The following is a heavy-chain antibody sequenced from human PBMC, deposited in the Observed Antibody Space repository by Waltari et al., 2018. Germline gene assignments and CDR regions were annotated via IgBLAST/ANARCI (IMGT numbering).Heavy chain of an antibody. CDR3: ARVAAAPTWYYFDY. J-gene: IGHJ4*02. CDR1: GGSISSSSYY. Sequence: QLQLQESGPGLVKPSETLSLTCTVSGGSISSSSYYWGWIRQPPGKGLEGIGCIYYSGSTSTNPSLTIRFTISVDTSKNQFSLKLSSVTAADTAVYYCARVAAAPTWYYFDYWGQGTLVTVSS. D-gene: IGHD6-13*01. CDR2: IYYSGST. V-gene: IGHV4-39*07.